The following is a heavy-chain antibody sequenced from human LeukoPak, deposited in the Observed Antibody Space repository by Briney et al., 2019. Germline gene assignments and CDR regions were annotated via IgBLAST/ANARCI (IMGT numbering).Heavy chain of an antibody. V-gene: IGHV3-30*04. Sequence: GGSLRLSCAASGFTFSSYAMHWVRQAPGKGLEWVAVISYDGSNKYYADSVKGRFTISRDNSKNTLYLQMNSLRAEDTAVYYCARDAAAAGYNWFDPWGQGTLVTVSS. J-gene: IGHJ5*02. CDR3: ARDAAAAGYNWFDP. CDR2: ISYDGSNK. D-gene: IGHD6-13*01. CDR1: GFTFSSYA.